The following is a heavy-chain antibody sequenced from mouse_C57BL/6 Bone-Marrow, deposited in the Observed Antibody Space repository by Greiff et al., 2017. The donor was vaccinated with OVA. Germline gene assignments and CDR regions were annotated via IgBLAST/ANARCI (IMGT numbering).Heavy chain of an antibody. D-gene: IGHD2-1*01. V-gene: IGHV1-59*01. Sequence: QVQLQQPGAELVRPGTSVKLSCKASGYTFTSYWMHWVKQRPGQGLEWIGVIDPSDSYTNYNQKFKGKATLTVDTSSSTAYMQLSSLTSEDSAVYYCARGIHYGNRAWFAYWGQGTLVTVSA. J-gene: IGHJ3*01. CDR1: GYTFTSYW. CDR2: IDPSDSYT. CDR3: ARGIHYGNRAWFAY.